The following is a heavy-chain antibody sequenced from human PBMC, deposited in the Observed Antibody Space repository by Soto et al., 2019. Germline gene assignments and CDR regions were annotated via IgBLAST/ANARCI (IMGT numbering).Heavy chain of an antibody. CDR1: GFSFDNYS. CDR2: ISYSNTI. CDR3: TRDPHALDF. Sequence: EVQLVESGGDLVQPGGSLRLSCAASGFSFDNYSMNWVRQAPGKGLEWVSYISYSNTIHYADSVQGRFIISRDNAKKSLYLQMNSRRVDDTAVYFCTRDPHALDFWGQGTLVTVSS. J-gene: IGHJ4*02. V-gene: IGHV3-48*01.